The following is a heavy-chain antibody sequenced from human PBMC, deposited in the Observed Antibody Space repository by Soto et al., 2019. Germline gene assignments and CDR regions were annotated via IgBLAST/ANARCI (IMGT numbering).Heavy chain of an antibody. J-gene: IGHJ4*02. CDR1: GYTFTSEY. V-gene: IGHV1-46*01. CDR3: VRGRWSVGATFTFFDY. D-gene: IGHD1-26*01. Sequence: ASVKVSCKASGYTFTSEYIHWVRQAPGQGLERMGIINPSTGSTSYAQKFQGRVTMTRDTSTSTVDMELSSLRPEDTAVYYCVRGRWSVGATFTFFDYWGQGTLVTVSS. CDR2: INPSTGST.